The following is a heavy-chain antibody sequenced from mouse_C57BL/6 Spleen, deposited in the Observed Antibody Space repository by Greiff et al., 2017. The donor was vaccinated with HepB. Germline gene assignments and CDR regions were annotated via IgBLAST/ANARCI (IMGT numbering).Heavy chain of an antibody. J-gene: IGHJ2*01. CDR1: GYTFTDYY. Sequence: EVQLQQSGPELVKPGASVKISCKASGYTFTDYYMNWVKQSHGKSLEWIGDINPNNGGTSYNQKFKGKATLTVDKSSSTDYMELRSLTSEDSAVYYCAIYYDYGRDYFDYWGQGTTLTVSS. CDR3: AIYYDYGRDYFDY. D-gene: IGHD2-4*01. V-gene: IGHV1-26*01. CDR2: INPNNGGT.